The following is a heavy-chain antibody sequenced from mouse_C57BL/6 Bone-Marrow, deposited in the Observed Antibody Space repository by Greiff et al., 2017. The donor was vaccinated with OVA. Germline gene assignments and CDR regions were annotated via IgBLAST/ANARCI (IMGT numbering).Heavy chain of an antibody. CDR2: ISNLAYSI. CDR1: GFTFSDYG. CDR3: ARQNYYGSSYVFDY. D-gene: IGHD1-1*01. Sequence: DVQLQESGGGLVQPGGSLKLSCAASGFTFSDYGMAWVRQAPRKGPEWVAFISNLAYSIYYADTVTGRFTISRENAKNTLYLEMSSLRSEDTAMYYCARQNYYGSSYVFDYWGQGTTLTVSS. V-gene: IGHV5-15*01. J-gene: IGHJ2*01.